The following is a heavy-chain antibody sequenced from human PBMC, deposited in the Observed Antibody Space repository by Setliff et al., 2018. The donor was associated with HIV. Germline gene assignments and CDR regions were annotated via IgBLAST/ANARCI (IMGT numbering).Heavy chain of an antibody. CDR3: TRSKWGSGFDY. J-gene: IGHJ4*02. CDR2: IKEDGSEK. V-gene: IGHV3-7*03. CDR1: GFTFSSSW. Sequence: GGSLRLSCAASGFTFSSSWMSWVRQAPGKGLEWVANIKEDGSEKYFVDSVKGRFTISRDDSKNSVFLQMNSLKTEDTAMYYCTRSKWGSGFDYWGQGTLVTVSS. D-gene: IGHD1-26*01.